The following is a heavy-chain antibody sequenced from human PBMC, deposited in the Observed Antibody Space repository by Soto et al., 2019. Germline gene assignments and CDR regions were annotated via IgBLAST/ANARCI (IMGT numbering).Heavy chain of an antibody. CDR2: IYYSGST. D-gene: IGHD6-13*01. CDR3: ARGSTGYSRSWYRY. Sequence: PSETLSLTCTVSGGSISSYYWSWIRQPPGKGLEWIGYIYYSGSTNYNPSLKSRVTISVDTSKNQFSLKLSSVTAADTAVYYCARGSTGYSRSWYRYWGQGTLVTVS. J-gene: IGHJ4*02. V-gene: IGHV4-59*01. CDR1: GGSISSYY.